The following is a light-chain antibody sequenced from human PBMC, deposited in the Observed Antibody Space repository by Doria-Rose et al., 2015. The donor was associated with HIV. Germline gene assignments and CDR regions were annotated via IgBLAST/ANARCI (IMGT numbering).Light chain of an antibody. Sequence: ALIQPASVSGSPGQSITISCTGTSSDVGGYNYVSWYQQHPGKAPKFIICDVNRRPSGVSNRFSGSKSGNTASLTISGLQAEDEADYYCSSYTSSSTFVFGIGTKVTV. CDR2: DVN. CDR3: SSYTSSSTFV. V-gene: IGLV2-14*03. J-gene: IGLJ1*01. CDR1: SSDVGGYNY.